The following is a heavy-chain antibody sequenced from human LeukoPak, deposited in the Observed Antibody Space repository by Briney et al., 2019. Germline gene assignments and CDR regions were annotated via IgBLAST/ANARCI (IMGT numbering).Heavy chain of an antibody. CDR2: INHSGNT. V-gene: IGHV4-34*01. CDR1: GGSFSAYY. D-gene: IGHD4-17*01. Sequence: PSETLSLTCAVYGGSFSAYYWSWIRQPPGKGLEWIGEINHSGNTKYNPSLKSRVTISLDTSKNQFSLKLSSVTAADTAVYYCARGYGDYWGDYFDYWGQGTLVTVSS. J-gene: IGHJ4*02. CDR3: ARGYGDYWGDYFDY.